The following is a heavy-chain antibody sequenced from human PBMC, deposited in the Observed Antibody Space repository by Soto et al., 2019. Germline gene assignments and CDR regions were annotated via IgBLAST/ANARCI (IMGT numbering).Heavy chain of an antibody. Sequence: GESLKISCKGSGYSFTSYWIGWVRQMPGKGLEWMGIIYPGDSDTRYSPSFQGQVTISADKSISTAYLQWSSLKASDTAMYYCARPIAVAVGTGAPLALGYWGQGTLVTVSS. V-gene: IGHV5-51*01. CDR2: IYPGDSDT. J-gene: IGHJ4*02. CDR3: ARPIAVAVGTGAPLALGY. D-gene: IGHD6-19*01. CDR1: GYSFTSYW.